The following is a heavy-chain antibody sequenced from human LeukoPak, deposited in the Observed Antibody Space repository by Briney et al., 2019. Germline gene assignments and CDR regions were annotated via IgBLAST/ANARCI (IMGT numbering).Heavy chain of an antibody. J-gene: IGHJ4*02. V-gene: IGHV3-30*01. Sequence: GGSLRLSCAASGFTFSSYAMHWARQAPGKGLEWVAVISYDGSNKYYADSVKGRFTISRDNSKNTLYLQMNSLRAEDTAVYYCARDTRGSGSYYDYWGQGTLVTVSS. D-gene: IGHD1-26*01. CDR2: ISYDGSNK. CDR3: ARDTRGSGSYYDY. CDR1: GFTFSSYA.